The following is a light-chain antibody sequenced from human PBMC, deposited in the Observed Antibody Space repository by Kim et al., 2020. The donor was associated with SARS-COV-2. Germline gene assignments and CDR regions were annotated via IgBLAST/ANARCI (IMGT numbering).Light chain of an antibody. Sequence: QTATLTCTGNNTNVGNQGAAWLQQHQGHPPKLLSYRNNTRPSGISERFSASRSGDTASLTITGLQPEDETDYYCSAWDSSLNVWVFGGGTQLTVL. CDR2: RNN. CDR3: SAWDSSLNVWV. J-gene: IGLJ3*02. V-gene: IGLV10-54*04. CDR1: NTNVGNQG.